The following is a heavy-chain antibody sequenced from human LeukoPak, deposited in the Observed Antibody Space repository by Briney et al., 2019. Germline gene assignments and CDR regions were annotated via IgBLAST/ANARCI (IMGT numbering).Heavy chain of an antibody. J-gene: IGHJ6*03. Sequence: GGSLRLSCAASGFTFSSYSMNWVRQAPGKGLEWVSSISGSSSYIYYADSLKGRFTISRHNAKNSLYLQMNSLRREDTAAYYCARAVSSSWSFYYYYYYMDVWGKGTTVTVSS. CDR2: ISGSSSYI. CDR3: ARAVSSSWSFYYYYYYMDV. D-gene: IGHD6-13*01. CDR1: GFTFSSYS. V-gene: IGHV3-21*01.